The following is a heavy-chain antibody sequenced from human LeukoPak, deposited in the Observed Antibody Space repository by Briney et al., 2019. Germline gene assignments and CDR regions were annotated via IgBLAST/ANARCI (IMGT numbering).Heavy chain of an antibody. V-gene: IGHV4-34*01. CDR2: INHSGST. CDR3: ARGRVRDYYYGSGSFLDY. Sequence: SETLSLTCAVYGGSFSGYYWSWIRQPPGKGLEWIGEINHSGSTNYNPSLKSRVTISVDTSKNQFSLKLSSVTAADTAVYYCARGRVRDYYYGSGSFLDYWGQGTLVTVSS. CDR1: GGSFSGYY. J-gene: IGHJ4*02. D-gene: IGHD3-10*01.